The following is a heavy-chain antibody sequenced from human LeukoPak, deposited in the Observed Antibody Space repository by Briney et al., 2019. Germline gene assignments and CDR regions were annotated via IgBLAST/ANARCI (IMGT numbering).Heavy chain of an antibody. CDR3: AKDLHYGSADY. Sequence: GGSLRLSCAATGFTFSDYYMSWIRQAPGTGLEWVSYISGSGTSTYYADSVKGRFTISRDNAKNSLYLQMNSLRAEDTAVYYCAKDLHYGSADYWGQGTLVTVSS. CDR1: GFTFSDYY. V-gene: IGHV3-11*04. J-gene: IGHJ4*02. CDR2: ISGSGTST. D-gene: IGHD3-10*01.